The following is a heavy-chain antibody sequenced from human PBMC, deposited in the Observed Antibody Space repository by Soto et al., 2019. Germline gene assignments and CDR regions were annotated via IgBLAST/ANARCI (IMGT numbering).Heavy chain of an antibody. CDR3: ARRRRDGYKYLVAFDI. V-gene: IGHV4-59*08. J-gene: IGHJ3*02. D-gene: IGHD5-12*01. Sequence: PSETLSLTCTVSGGSISSYYWSWIRQPPGKGLEWIGYIYYSGSTNYNPSLQSRVTISVDTSKNQFSLRLSSVTAADTAVYYCARRRRDGYKYLVAFDIWGQGTMVT. CDR1: GGSISSYY. CDR2: IYYSGST.